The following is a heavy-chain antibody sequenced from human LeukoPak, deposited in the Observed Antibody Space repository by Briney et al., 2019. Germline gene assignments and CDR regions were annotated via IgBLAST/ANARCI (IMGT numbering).Heavy chain of an antibody. CDR1: GFTFDDYA. J-gene: IGHJ4*02. Sequence: GGSLRLSCAASGFTFDDYAMHWVRQAPGKGLEWVSGISWNSGSIGYADSVKGRFTISRDNAKNSLYLQMNSLRAEDTALYYCAKYIVATITGSFHFDYWGQGTLVTVSS. V-gene: IGHV3-9*01. CDR3: AKYIVATITGSFHFDY. D-gene: IGHD5-12*01. CDR2: ISWNSGSI.